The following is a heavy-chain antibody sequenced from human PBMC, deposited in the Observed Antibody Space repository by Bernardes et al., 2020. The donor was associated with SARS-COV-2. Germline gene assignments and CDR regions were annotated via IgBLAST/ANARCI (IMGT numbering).Heavy chain of an antibody. V-gene: IGHV3-9*01. Sequence: GGSLRLSCAASGFTFGDYAMHWVRQAPGNGLEWVSVISWNSDNIVYADSVKGRFTVSRDNAKNSLYLQMNSLRGEDTAVYYCARRRAGGWYLDYWGQGTLVTVSS. CDR3: ARRRAGGWYLDY. D-gene: IGHD6-19*01. CDR2: ISWNSDNI. J-gene: IGHJ4*02. CDR1: GFTFGDYA.